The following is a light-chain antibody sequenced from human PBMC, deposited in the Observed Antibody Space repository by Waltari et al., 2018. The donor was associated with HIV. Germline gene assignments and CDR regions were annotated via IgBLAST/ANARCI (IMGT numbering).Light chain of an antibody. CDR2: EVS. V-gene: IGKV2D-29*02. J-gene: IGKJ2*01. Sequence: DIVMTQTPPSLSVTPGQPASISCNSSQSLKHTDGNTYLYWYLQRPGQSPQVLIYEVSNRFPGWPDRFSGSGSGTHFTLKIARVAAEDVGSYYCMQSLHLLYTFGQGTTLEIK. CDR3: MQSLHLLYT. CDR1: QSLKHTDGNTY.